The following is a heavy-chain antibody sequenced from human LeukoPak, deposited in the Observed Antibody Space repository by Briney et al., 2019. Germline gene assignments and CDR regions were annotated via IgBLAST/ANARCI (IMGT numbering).Heavy chain of an antibody. CDR3: VSAYDQ. J-gene: IGHJ5*02. Sequence: ASVKVSCKASGYRFTDSYMHWVRQAPGQGFEWMGWINPSTGDTKYAKMFQGRVTLTTGASTNTAYMELSGLRPADTAVYFCVSAYDQWGQGTLVTVSS. CDR1: GYRFTDSY. V-gene: IGHV1-2*02. CDR2: INPSTGDT.